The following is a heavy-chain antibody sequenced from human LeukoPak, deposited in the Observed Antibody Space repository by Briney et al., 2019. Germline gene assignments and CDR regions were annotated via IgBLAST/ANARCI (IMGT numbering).Heavy chain of an antibody. J-gene: IGHJ6*03. D-gene: IGHD4-17*01. CDR1: GFSFSSYN. V-gene: IGHV4-34*01. CDR2: INHSGST. Sequence: SGGSLRLSCEASGFSFSSYNMDWVRQTPGKGLEWIGEINHSGSTNYNPSLKSRVTISVDTSKNQFSLKLSSVTAADTAVYYCARHHKLRLWGYMDVWGKGTTVTISS. CDR3: ARHHKLRLWGYMDV.